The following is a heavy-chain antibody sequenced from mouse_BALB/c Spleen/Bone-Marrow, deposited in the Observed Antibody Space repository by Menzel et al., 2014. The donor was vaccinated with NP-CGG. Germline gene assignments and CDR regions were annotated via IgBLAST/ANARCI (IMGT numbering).Heavy chain of an antibody. CDR3: IRGGGDGYYNWYFDV. V-gene: IGHV2-9*02. CDR2: IWAGGSN. Sequence: VKLVESGPGLVAPSQSLSITCTVSGFSLTSYGVHWVRQPPGKGLEWLGVIWAGGSNNYNSALMSRLSISKDNSKSQVFLKMNSLQTDYKAKYYGIRGGGDGYYNWYFDVWGAGTTVTVSS. J-gene: IGHJ1*01. CDR1: GFSLTSYG. D-gene: IGHD2-3*01.